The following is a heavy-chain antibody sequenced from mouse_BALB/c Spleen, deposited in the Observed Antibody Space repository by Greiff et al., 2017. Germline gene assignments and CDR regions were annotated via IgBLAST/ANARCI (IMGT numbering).Heavy chain of an antibody. CDR2: IDPANGNT. CDR1: GYTFTDYA. V-gene: IGHV14-1*02. CDR3: ARFYYDYDVVYFDY. Sequence: VQLQQSGPELVRPGVSVKISCKGSGYTFTDYAMHWVKQRPEQGLEWIGRIDPANGNTKSDPKFQGKATITADTSSNTAYLQLSSLTSEDTAVYYCARFYYDYDVVYFDYWGQGTTLTVSS. D-gene: IGHD2-4*01. J-gene: IGHJ2*01.